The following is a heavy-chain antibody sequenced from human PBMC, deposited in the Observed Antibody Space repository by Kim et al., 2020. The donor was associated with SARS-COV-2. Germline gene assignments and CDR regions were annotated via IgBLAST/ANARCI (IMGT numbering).Heavy chain of an antibody. CDR3: ASDYIAVAGTIDY. D-gene: IGHD6-19*01. J-gene: IGHJ4*02. V-gene: IGHV3-11*04. Sequence: YASYVKGHLPTHGDNAKNSLYLQMNSLRAEDTAVYYCASDYIAVAGTIDYWGQGTLVTVSS.